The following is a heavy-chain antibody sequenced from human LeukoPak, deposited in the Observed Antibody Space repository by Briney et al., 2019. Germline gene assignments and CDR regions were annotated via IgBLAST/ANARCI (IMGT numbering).Heavy chain of an antibody. Sequence: GGSLRLSCAASGFTFSSYAMHWVRQAPGKGLEWVTFIRYDGSNKYYADSVKGRFTISRDNSKNTVYLQMNSLRVEDTSVYYCYYASGSYPWGQGTLVTVSS. CDR3: YYASGSYP. D-gene: IGHD3-10*01. CDR1: GFTFSSYA. J-gene: IGHJ5*02. CDR2: IRYDGSNK. V-gene: IGHV3-30*02.